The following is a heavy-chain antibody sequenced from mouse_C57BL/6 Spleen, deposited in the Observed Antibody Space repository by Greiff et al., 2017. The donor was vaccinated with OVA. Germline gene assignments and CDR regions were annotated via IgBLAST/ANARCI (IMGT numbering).Heavy chain of an antibody. V-gene: IGHV1-69*01. Sequence: QVQLQQPGAELVMPGASVKLSCKASGYTFTSYWMHWVKQRPGQGLEWIGEIDPSDSYTNYNQKFKGKSALTVDKSSSTAYMQLSSLTSEDSAVYYGARNGNYGSSVGWYFEVWGTGTTVTVAS. CDR1: GYTFTSYW. D-gene: IGHD1-1*01. CDR2: IDPSDSYT. J-gene: IGHJ1*03. CDR3: ARNGNYGSSVGWYFEV.